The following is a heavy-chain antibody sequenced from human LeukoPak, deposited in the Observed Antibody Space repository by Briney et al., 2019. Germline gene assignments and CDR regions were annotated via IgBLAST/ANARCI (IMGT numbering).Heavy chain of an antibody. CDR1: GGSISSYY. CDR2: IYTSGST. D-gene: IGHD5-12*01. CDR3: ARDWEVRYSGYDLCYYFDY. J-gene: IGHJ4*02. Sequence: KPSETLSLTCTVSGGSISSYYWSWIRRPAGQGLEWIGRIYTSGSTNYNPSLKSRVTISVDKSKNQFSLKLSSVTAADTAVYYCARDWEVRYSGYDLCYYFDYWGQGTLVTVSS. V-gene: IGHV4-4*07.